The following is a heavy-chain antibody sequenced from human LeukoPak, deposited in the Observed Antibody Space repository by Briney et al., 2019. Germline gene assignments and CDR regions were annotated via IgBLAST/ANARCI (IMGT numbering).Heavy chain of an antibody. V-gene: IGHV3-21*01. D-gene: IGHD4-17*01. J-gene: IGHJ4*02. CDR1: GFPFTSYT. Sequence: GGSLSLSCAASGFPFTSYTMNWVRRAPGKGLEWVSSITSSSSYIYYADSVKGRFTISRDNAKNSLYLQMTSLRVEDTAVYYCAKTYGHFDDWGQGTLVTVSS. CDR2: ITSSSSYI. CDR3: AKTYGHFDD.